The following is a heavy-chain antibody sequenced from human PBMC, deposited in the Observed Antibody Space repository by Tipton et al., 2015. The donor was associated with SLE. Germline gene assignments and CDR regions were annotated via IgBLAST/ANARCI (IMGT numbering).Heavy chain of an antibody. D-gene: IGHD5-24*01. CDR3: ARTGDGYNDAFDI. CDR1: GGSISSYY. Sequence: TLSLTCTVSGGSISSYYWSWIRQLPGKGLEWIGYIYYSGSTNYNPSLKSRVTISVDTSKNQFSLKLSSVTAADTAVYYCARTGDGYNDAFDIWGQGTMVTVSS. J-gene: IGHJ3*02. V-gene: IGHV4-59*08. CDR2: IYYSGST.